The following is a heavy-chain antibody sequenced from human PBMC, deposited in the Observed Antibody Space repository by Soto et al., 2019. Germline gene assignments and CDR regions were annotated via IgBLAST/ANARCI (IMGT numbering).Heavy chain of an antibody. J-gene: IGHJ5*02. Sequence: SETLSLTCTVSGGSISSYYWSWIRQPPGKGLEWIGYIYYSGSTNYNPSLKSRVTISLDTSKNQFSLKLSSVTAADTAVYYCARGHYYGDYPDNWFDPWGQGTLVTVSS. CDR1: GGSISSYY. CDR3: ARGHYYGDYPDNWFDP. D-gene: IGHD4-17*01. V-gene: IGHV4-59*01. CDR2: IYYSGST.